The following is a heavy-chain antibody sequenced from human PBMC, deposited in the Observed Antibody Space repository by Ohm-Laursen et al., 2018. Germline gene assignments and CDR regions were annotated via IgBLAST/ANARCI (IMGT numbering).Heavy chain of an antibody. CDR1: GLTFRNYG. J-gene: IGHJ4*02. D-gene: IGHD2-15*01. Sequence: RSLRLSCAASGLTFRNYGMHWVRQAPGKGLEWVAVIWYDGSNKYYADSVKGRFTISRDNSKNTLYLQMNSLRAEDTAVYYCARAGSCSGGSCYFFDCWGQGTLVTVSS. CDR3: ARAGSCSGGSCYFFDC. CDR2: IWYDGSNK. V-gene: IGHV3-33*01.